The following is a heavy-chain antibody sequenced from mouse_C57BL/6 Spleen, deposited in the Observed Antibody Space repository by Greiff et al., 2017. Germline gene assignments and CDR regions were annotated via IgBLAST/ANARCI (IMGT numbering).Heavy chain of an antibody. J-gene: IGHJ4*01. Sequence: VQLQQSGPELVKPGASVKISCKASGYAFSSSWMNWVKQRPGKGLEWIGRIYPGDGDTNYNGKFKGKATLTADKSSSTAYMQLSSLTSEDSAVYCCARGAFDGNFYAMDYWGQGTSVTVSS. V-gene: IGHV1-82*01. CDR3: ARGAFDGNFYAMDY. CDR2: IYPGDGDT. CDR1: GYAFSSSW. D-gene: IGHD2-1*01.